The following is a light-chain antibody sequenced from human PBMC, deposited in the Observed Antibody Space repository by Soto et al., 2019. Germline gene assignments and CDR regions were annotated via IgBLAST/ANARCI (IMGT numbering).Light chain of an antibody. CDR1: QGISSL. CDR3: QQANSFPLT. CDR2: TAS. J-gene: IGKJ4*01. Sequence: DIQMTQSPSSVSASVGDRVTITGRASQGISSLLAWYQQKPGKAPNLLIHTASSLQSGVPSRFSGSGSGTEFKLTISSLQPEDFANYYCQQANSFPLTVGGGTKVEIK. V-gene: IGKV1-12*01.